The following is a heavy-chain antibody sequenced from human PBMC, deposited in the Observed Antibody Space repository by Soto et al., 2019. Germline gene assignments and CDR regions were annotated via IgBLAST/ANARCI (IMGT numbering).Heavy chain of an antibody. Sequence: QVQLQESGPGLVKPSETLSLSCTVSGGSISSYYWSWFRQSPGKRMEWIGYVHHSWGSSYNPSLQIRAAISLDPSKRQFSLKVTSVTATDTAVYYCARQGFGPLHGLVDVWGQGNTVTVSS. CDR2: VHHSWGS. CDR3: ARQGFGPLHGLVDV. J-gene: IGHJ6*02. V-gene: IGHV4-59*08. CDR1: GGSISSYY. D-gene: IGHD3-10*01.